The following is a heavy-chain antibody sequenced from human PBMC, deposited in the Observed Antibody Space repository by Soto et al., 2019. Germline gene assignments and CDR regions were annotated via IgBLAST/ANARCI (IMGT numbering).Heavy chain of an antibody. Sequence: EVQLVESGGGLVKPGGSLRLSCAASGFTFISYSRNWVRQAPGKGREWVSSISSSSSYIYYADSVKGRFTISRDNAKNSLYLQMNSLRAEDTAVYYCARDPGGDYPYFDYWGQGTLVTVSS. J-gene: IGHJ4*02. D-gene: IGHD4-17*01. CDR3: ARDPGGDYPYFDY. CDR2: ISSSSSYI. CDR1: GFTFISYS. V-gene: IGHV3-21*01.